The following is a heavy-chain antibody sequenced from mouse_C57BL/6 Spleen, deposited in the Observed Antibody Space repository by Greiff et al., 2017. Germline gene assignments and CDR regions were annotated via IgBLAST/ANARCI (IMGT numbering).Heavy chain of an antibody. J-gene: IGHJ4*01. CDR1: GYTFTSYW. V-gene: IGHV1-55*01. CDR2: IYPGSGST. CDR3: ASLLGENYYAMDY. D-gene: IGHD1-1*01. Sequence: LQESGAELVKPGASVKMSCKASGYTFTSYWITWVKQRPGQGLEWIGDIYPGSGSTNYNEKFKSKATLTVDTSSSTAYMQLSSLTSEDSAVYCCASLLGENYYAMDYWGQGTSVTVSS.